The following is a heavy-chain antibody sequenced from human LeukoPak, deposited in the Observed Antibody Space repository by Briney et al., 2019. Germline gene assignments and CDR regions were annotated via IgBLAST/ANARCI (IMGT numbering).Heavy chain of an antibody. J-gene: IGHJ4*02. D-gene: IGHD2-15*01. CDR3: ARGYYCSGGSCYSGCFDN. V-gene: IGHV1-18*01. CDR1: GYTFTSYG. CDR2: ISAHNGNT. Sequence: ASVKVSCKASGYTFTSYGISWVRQAPGQGLEWMGWISAHNGNTKYAQKLQGRATMTTDTSTSTAYMELRNLRSEDTAVYYCARGYYCSGGSCYSGCFDNWGQGTLVTVSS.